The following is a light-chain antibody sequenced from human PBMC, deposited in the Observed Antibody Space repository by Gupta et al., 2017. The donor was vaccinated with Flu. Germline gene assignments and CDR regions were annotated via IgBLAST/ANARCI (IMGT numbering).Light chain of an antibody. Sequence: DIQLTQSPSFLSASVGDRVTITCRASQGIRSFLAWYQQKPGKAPNLLIYSASTLQSGVPSRFSGSGSGTEFTLTISSLQPEDFATYYCQQLNSLFTFGPGTKVVFK. CDR3: QQLNSLFT. J-gene: IGKJ3*01. CDR1: QGIRSF. V-gene: IGKV1-9*01. CDR2: SAS.